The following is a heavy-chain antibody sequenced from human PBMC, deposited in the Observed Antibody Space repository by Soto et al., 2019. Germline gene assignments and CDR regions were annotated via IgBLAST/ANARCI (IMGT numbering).Heavy chain of an antibody. D-gene: IGHD3-16*01. CDR3: ARDLNLAVSGSLIDWYDP. CDR1: GVPINNFY. V-gene: IGHV4-59*01. Sequence: SETLSLTCSVSGVPINNFYWSWIRQSPGRGLEWIGYIYSSGSTNYNPSLKSRVTMSLDASKNQLSLKLTSVTAADTAVYYCARDLNLAVSGSLIDWYDPWGQGTLVTVSS. J-gene: IGHJ5*02. CDR2: IYSSGST.